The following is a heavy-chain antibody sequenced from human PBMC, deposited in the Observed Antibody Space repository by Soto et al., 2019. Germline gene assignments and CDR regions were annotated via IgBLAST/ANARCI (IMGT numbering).Heavy chain of an antibody. CDR3: ARQGHAYCGGDCYPYDAFDI. D-gene: IGHD2-21*02. CDR2: IYPGDSDT. V-gene: IGHV5-51*01. J-gene: IGHJ3*02. CDR1: GYSFTSYW. Sequence: GESLKISCKGSGYSFTSYWIGWVRQMPGKGLEWMGIIYPGDSDTRYSPSFQGQVTISADKSISTAYLQWSSLKASDTAMYYCARQGHAYCGGDCYPYDAFDIWGQGTMVTVS.